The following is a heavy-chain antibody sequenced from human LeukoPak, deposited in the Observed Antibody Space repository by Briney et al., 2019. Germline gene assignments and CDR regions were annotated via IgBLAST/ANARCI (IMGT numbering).Heavy chain of an antibody. V-gene: IGHV1-69*13. CDR2: IIPIFGTA. D-gene: IGHD3-10*01. Sequence: SVKVSCKASGGTFSSYAISWVRQAPGQGLEWMGGIIPIFGTANYAQKFQGGVTITADESTSTAYMELSSLRSEDTAVYYCASRGRYGSTSDYWGQGTLVTVSS. J-gene: IGHJ4*02. CDR3: ASRGRYGSTSDY. CDR1: GGTFSSYA.